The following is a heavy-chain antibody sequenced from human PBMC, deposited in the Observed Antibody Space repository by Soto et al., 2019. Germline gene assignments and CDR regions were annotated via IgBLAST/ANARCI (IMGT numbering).Heavy chain of an antibody. J-gene: IGHJ4*02. V-gene: IGHV3-33*01. CDR2: IWYDGSNK. CDR3: ARGSIWFGELLYYFDY. Sequence: GSLRLSCAASGFTFSSYGMHWVRQAPGKGLEWVAVIWYDGSNKYYADSVKGRFTISRDNSKNTLYLQMNSLRAEDTAVYYCARGSIWFGELLYYFDYWGQGTLVTVSS. CDR1: GFTFSSYG. D-gene: IGHD3-10*01.